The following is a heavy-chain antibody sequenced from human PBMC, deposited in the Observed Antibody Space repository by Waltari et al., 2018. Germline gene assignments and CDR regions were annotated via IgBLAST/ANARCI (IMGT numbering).Heavy chain of an antibody. Sequence: QVQLQESGPGLVKPSETLSLTCTVSGGSISSYYWSWIRQPPGKGLEGIGYIYYSGSTNYNPSLKSRVTISVDTSKNQFSLKLSSVTAADTAVYYCARDLSRLWFGERGEYYYYGMDVWGQGTTVTVSS. V-gene: IGHV4-59*01. J-gene: IGHJ6*02. CDR1: GGSISSYY. D-gene: IGHD3-10*01. CDR3: ARDLSRLWFGERGEYYYYGMDV. CDR2: IYYSGST.